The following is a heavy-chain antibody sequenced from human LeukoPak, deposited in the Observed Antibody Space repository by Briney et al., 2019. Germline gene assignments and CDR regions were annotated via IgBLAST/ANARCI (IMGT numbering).Heavy chain of an antibody. V-gene: IGHV1-46*01. CDR3: ARAYDYVWGSYRPFDY. D-gene: IGHD3-16*02. J-gene: IGHJ4*02. CDR1: GYTFTSYY. CDR2: INPSGGST. Sequence: ASVKVSCKASGYTFTSYYMHWVRQAPGQGLEWMGIINPSGGSTSYAQKFQGRVTMTRDTSTSTVYMELSSLRFEDTAVYYCARAYDYVWGSYRPFDYWGQGTLVTVSS.